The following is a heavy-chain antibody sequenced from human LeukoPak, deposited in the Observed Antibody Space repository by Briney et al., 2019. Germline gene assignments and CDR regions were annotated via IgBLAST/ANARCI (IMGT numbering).Heavy chain of an antibody. J-gene: IGHJ3*01. Sequence: SQTLSLTCTVSGGPIRSGGYYWSWIRQFPGRGLEWIGYIYYSGSSYHNPSLESRVTMSVDMSQNHFSLNLSSVTAADSAVYYCARAPPTIAVAGSAFDVWGQGTTVTVSS. CDR2: IYYSGSS. CDR3: ARAPPTIAVAGSAFDV. CDR1: GGPIRSGGYY. V-gene: IGHV4-31*03. D-gene: IGHD6-19*01.